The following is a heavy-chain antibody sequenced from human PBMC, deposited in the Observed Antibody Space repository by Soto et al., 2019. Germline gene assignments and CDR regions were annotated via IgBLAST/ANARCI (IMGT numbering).Heavy chain of an antibody. CDR2: IRFDGTDE. Sequence: GGSLRLSCAASKSIFTGYGMHWVRQTPGKGLEWVAVIRFDGTDEHYADSVKGRFTISRDNSKNMLYLQMNSLRVEDTALYYCARDPDTPVSMDVWGIGTTVTVSS. D-gene: IGHD2-15*01. CDR1: KSIFTGYG. CDR3: ARDPDTPVSMDV. J-gene: IGHJ6*04. V-gene: IGHV3-33*01.